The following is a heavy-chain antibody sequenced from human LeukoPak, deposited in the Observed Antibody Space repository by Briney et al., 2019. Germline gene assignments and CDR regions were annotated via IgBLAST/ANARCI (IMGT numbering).Heavy chain of an antibody. D-gene: IGHD2-2*01. CDR3: GSTSMPYYYYYGMDV. CDR2: INPSGGST. CDR1: GYTFTSYY. Sequence: PGASVKVSCKASGYTFTSYYMHWVRQAPGQGLEWMGIINPSGGSTSYAQKFQGRVTMTRDTSTSTVYMELSSLRSEDTAVYYCGSTSMPYYYYYGMDVWGQGTTVTVSS. V-gene: IGHV1-46*01. J-gene: IGHJ6*02.